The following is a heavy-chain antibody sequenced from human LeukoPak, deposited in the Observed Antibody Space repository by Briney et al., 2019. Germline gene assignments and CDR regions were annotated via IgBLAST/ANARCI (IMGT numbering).Heavy chain of an antibody. V-gene: IGHV1-2*02. J-gene: IGHJ3*02. CDR3: ARDSSGYSKDAFDI. Sequence: ASVKASCKASGYTFTGYYMHWVRQAPGQGLEWMGWINPNSGGTNYAQKFQGRVTMTRDTSISTAYMELSRLRSDDTAVYYCARDSSGYSKDAFDIWGQGTMVTASS. CDR2: INPNSGGT. CDR1: GYTFTGYY. D-gene: IGHD3-22*01.